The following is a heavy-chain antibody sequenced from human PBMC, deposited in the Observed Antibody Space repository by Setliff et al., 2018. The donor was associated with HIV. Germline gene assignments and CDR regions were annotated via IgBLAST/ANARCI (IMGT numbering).Heavy chain of an antibody. CDR2: IHSGGST. CDR3: ARDPGRYNGMDV. Sequence: GGSLRLSCAASGFTVSNDYMSWVRQAPGRGLEWVSVIHSGGSTYYADSVKGRLIISRDNSKNTLYLQMNSLRAEDTAVYYCARDPGRYNGMDVWGQGTLVTVSS. V-gene: IGHV3-66*01. J-gene: IGHJ6*02. CDR1: GFTVSNDY. D-gene: IGHD1-20*01.